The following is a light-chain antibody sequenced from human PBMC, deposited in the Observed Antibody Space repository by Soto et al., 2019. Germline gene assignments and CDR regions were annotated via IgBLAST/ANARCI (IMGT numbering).Light chain of an antibody. CDR3: HQYADADSPFT. CDR1: QSVTSGH. J-gene: IGKJ4*01. CDR2: TTS. V-gene: IGKV3-20*01. Sequence: EIVLTQSPGTLSLSPGERATLSCRASQSVTSGHLAWYQQKPGQVPRLLIYTTSNRATGIPDRFSGSGSGTDFTLTISRLEPEDFSLYYCHQYADADSPFTFGGGTRVEIK.